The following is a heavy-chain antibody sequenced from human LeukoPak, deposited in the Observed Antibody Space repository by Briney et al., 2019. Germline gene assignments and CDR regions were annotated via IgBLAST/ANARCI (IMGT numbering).Heavy chain of an antibody. CDR2: ISYDGSNK. Sequence: PGGSLRLSCAASGFTFSSYGMHWVRQAPGRGLEWVAVISYDGSNKYYADSVKGRFTISRDNSKNTLYLQVSSLRAEDTAVYYCAKDIIVGAIDAFDIWGQGTMVTVSS. CDR1: GFTFSSYG. D-gene: IGHD1-26*01. J-gene: IGHJ3*02. V-gene: IGHV3-30*18. CDR3: AKDIIVGAIDAFDI.